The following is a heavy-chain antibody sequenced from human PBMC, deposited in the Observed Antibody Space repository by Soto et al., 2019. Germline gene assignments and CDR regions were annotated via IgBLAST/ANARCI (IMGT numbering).Heavy chain of an antibody. CDR2: IWYDGSNK. Sequence: GGSLRLSCAASGFTFSSYGMHWVRQAPGKGLEWVAVIWYDGSNKYYADSVKGRFTISRDNSKNTLYLQMNSRLADDMAVYYCAREAYDSSVYYLDYWCQGTLLTVSS. V-gene: IGHV3-33*01. J-gene: IGHJ4*02. CDR3: AREAYDSSVYYLDY. D-gene: IGHD3-22*01. CDR1: GFTFSSYG.